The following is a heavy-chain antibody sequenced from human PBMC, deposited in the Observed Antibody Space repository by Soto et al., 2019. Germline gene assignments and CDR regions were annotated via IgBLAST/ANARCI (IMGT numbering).Heavy chain of an antibody. V-gene: IGHV3-30-3*01. CDR3: ARAALEMATIDY. CDR2: ISYDGSNK. CDR1: GCTFSSYA. J-gene: IGHJ4*02. Sequence: QVQLVESGGGVVQPGRSLRLSCAASGCTFSSYAMHWVRQAPGKGLEWVAVISYDGSNKYYADSVKGRFTISRDNSKNTLYLQMNSLRAEDTAVYYCARAALEMATIDYWGQGTLVTVSS. D-gene: IGHD5-12*01.